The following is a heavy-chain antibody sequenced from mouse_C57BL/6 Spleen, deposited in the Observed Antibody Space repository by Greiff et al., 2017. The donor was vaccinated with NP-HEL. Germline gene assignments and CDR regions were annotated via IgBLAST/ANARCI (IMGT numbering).Heavy chain of an antibody. D-gene: IGHD1-1*02. CDR1: GYTFTSYW. J-gene: IGHJ4*01. CDR2: IDPSDSYT. Sequence: QVQLQQPGAELVMPGASVKLSCKASGYTFTSYWMHWVKQRPGQGLEWIGEIDPSDSYTNYNQKFKGKSTLTVDKSSSTAYMQLSSLTSEDSAVYYCARSGSYGGAMDCWGKGTSVTVSS. V-gene: IGHV1-69*01. CDR3: ARSGSYGGAMDC.